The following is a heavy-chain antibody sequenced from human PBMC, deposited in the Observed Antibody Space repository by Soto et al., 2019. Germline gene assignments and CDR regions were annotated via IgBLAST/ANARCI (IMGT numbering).Heavy chain of an antibody. CDR1: GCSISISNW. CDR2: IYYSGST. Sequence: PSETLSLTCAVSGCSISISNWCSGVRRPPGKGLEWIGYIYYSGSTNYNPSLKSRVTISVDTSKNQFSLKLSSVTAADTAVYYCARGVRYSSSWSFYYYMDVWGKGTTVTVSS. D-gene: IGHD6-13*01. V-gene: IGHV4-4*02. CDR3: ARGVRYSSSWSFYYYMDV. J-gene: IGHJ6*03.